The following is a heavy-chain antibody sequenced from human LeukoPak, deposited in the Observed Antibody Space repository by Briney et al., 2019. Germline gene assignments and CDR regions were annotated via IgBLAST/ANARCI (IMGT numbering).Heavy chain of an antibody. CDR3: VRERYNWKGGFDY. CDR1: GLTFNSYG. D-gene: IGHD1-1*01. Sequence: GRTLRISSSASGLTFNSYGMHWVRQAPGKGLERVAVIWYDGSNKYYADSVKGRFTISRDNSKNMLYLQMNSLRVEDTAVYYCVRERYNWKGGFDYWGQGTLVTVSS. J-gene: IGHJ4*02. V-gene: IGHV3-33*01. CDR2: IWYDGSNK.